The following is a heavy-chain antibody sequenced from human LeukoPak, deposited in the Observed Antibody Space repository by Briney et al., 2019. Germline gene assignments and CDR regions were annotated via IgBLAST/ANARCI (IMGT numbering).Heavy chain of an antibody. CDR2: INGLGTVT. Sequence: PGGSLRLSCADSGFTFSSYWMTWVRQAPGKGLEWVGNINGLGTVTYYVDSVKGRFTISRDNAKNSLYLQMNSLRAEDTALYYCAKDTAIGVGAPDYWGQGTLVAVSS. CDR3: AKDTAIGVGAPDY. J-gene: IGHJ4*02. V-gene: IGHV3-7*03. D-gene: IGHD1-26*01. CDR1: GFTFSSYW.